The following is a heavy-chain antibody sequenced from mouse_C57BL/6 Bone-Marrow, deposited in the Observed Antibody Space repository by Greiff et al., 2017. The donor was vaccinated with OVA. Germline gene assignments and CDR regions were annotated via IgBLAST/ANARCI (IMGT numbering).Heavy chain of an antibody. CDR1: GFSLTSYG. CDR2: IWSGGST. D-gene: IGHD1-1*01. J-gene: IGHJ1*03. V-gene: IGHV2-2*01. CDR3: ATLGDYDSILYWYFDV. Sequence: QVHVKQSGPGLVQPSQSLSITCTVSGFSLTSYGVHWVRQSPGKGLEWLGVIWSGGSTDYNAAFISRLSISKDNSKHQVFFKMNSRQADDTALYYCATLGDYDSILYWYFDVWGTGTTVTVSS.